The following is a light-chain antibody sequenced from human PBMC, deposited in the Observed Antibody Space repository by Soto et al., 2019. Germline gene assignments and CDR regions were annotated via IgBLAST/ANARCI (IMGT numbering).Light chain of an antibody. CDR2: DVG. Sequence: QSVLTQPASVSGSPGPSIAISCTGTSNDVGCYNYVSWYQHRPGGVPQLIIYDVGNRPSGVSDRFSGSKSGDTASLTISGLRAEDEADYYCNSYRNTAARYVFGTGTKVTVL. V-gene: IGLV2-14*03. CDR1: SNDVGCYNY. CDR3: NSYRNTAARYV. J-gene: IGLJ1*01.